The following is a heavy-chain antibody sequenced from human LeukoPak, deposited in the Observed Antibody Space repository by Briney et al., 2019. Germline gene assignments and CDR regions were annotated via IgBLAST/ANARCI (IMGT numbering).Heavy chain of an antibody. CDR1: GGSITSSGYY. D-gene: IGHD4-17*01. J-gene: IGHJ4*02. CDR2: IYYSGTT. V-gene: IGHV4-39*07. Sequence: SETLSLTCTVSGGSITSSGYYWGWIRQPPGKGLEWIGTIYYSGTTYYNPSLKSRVTISVDTSKNQFSLKLSSVTAADTAVYYCARDNGDYASKFDYWGQGTLVTVSS. CDR3: ARDNGDYASKFDY.